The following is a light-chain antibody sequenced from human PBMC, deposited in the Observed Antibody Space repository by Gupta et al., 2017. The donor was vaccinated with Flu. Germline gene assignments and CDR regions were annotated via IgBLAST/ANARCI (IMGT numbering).Light chain of an antibody. V-gene: IGLV3-21*02. CDR3: QVWDSGSDHVV. J-gene: IGLJ2*01. Sequence: SYVLTQPPSVSVAPGQTATITCGGNNIGTKSVYWYHQRPGQAPVLVVFDDSDRPSGIPERFSGSNSGNTATLTISRVEAGDEADYYCQVWDSGSDHVVFGGGTKL. CDR1: NIGTKS. CDR2: DDS.